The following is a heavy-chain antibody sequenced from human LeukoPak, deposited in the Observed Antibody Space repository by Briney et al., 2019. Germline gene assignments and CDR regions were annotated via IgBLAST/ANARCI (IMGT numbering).Heavy chain of an antibody. D-gene: IGHD2-2*02. J-gene: IGHJ4*02. CDR1: GFTFSSYA. CDR2: ISYDGSNK. CDR3: ANQVVPAALLSFDFDY. Sequence: GGSLRLSCAASGFTFSSYAMHWVRQAPGKGLEWVAVISYDGSNKYYADSVKGRFTISRDNSKNTLYLQMNSLRAEDTAVYYCANQVVPAALLSFDFDYWGQGTLVTVSS. V-gene: IGHV3-30-3*01.